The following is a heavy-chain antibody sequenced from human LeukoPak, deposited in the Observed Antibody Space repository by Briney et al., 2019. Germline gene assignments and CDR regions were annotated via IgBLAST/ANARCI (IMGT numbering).Heavy chain of an antibody. Sequence: PGGSLRLSCAASGFTVSSNYMSWVRQAPGKGLEWVSVIYSDGYTYYADSVKGRFTISRDNSKNTLYLQMNSLRAEDTAVYYCVRAGDRSGYYGLFGYWGQGTLVTVSS. CDR3: VRAGDRSGYYGLFGY. CDR2: IYSDGYT. CDR1: GFTVSSNY. V-gene: IGHV3-66*01. D-gene: IGHD3-22*01. J-gene: IGHJ4*02.